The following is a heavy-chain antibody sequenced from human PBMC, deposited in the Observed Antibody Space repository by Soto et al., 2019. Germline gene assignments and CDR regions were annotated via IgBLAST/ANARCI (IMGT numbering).Heavy chain of an antibody. D-gene: IGHD3-3*01. V-gene: IGHV1-18*01. CDR1: GYTFTSYG. Sequence: GASVKVSCKASGYTFTSYGISWVRQAPGQGLEWKGWISAYNGNTNYAQKLQGRITMTTDTSTSTAYMELRSLRSDDTAVYYCARDRTYYDFWSGYGDAFDIWGQGTMVTVSS. CDR2: ISAYNGNT. CDR3: ARDRTYYDFWSGYGDAFDI. J-gene: IGHJ3*02.